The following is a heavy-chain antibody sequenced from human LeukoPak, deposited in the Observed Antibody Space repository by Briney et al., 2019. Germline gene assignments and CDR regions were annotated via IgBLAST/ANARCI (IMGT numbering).Heavy chain of an antibody. V-gene: IGHV3-20*04. J-gene: IGHJ4*02. CDR1: GFTFDDYG. CDR3: ARDPIAVAGYYYFDY. CDR2: INWNGGST. D-gene: IGHD6-19*01. Sequence: GGSLRLSCAASGFTFDDYGMSWVRQAPGKGLEWVPGINWNGGSTGYADSVKGRFTISRDNAKNSLYLQMNSLGAEDTALYYCARDPIAVAGYYYFDYWGQGTLVTVSS.